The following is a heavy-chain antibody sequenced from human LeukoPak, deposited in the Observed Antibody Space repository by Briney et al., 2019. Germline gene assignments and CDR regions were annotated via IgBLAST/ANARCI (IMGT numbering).Heavy chain of an antibody. CDR3: ATGEFTVTTY. Sequence: SETLSLTCTVSGGSISSSSYCWGWIRQPPGKGLEWIGSIYHSGSTYYNPSLMSRVTISVDTSKNQFSLKLSSVTAADTAVYYCATGEFTVTTYWGQGTLVTVSS. CDR2: IYHSGST. J-gene: IGHJ4*02. D-gene: IGHD4-17*01. CDR1: GGSISSSSYC. V-gene: IGHV4-39*07.